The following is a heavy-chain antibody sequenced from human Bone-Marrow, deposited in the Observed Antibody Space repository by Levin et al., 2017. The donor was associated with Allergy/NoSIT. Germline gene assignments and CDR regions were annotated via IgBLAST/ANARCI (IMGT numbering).Heavy chain of an antibody. CDR2: ISDDGSNV. Sequence: SCEASGFSFSTYVIHWVRQAPGKGLEWVSLISDDGSNVHYADSVKGRFTISRDNSNNIVYLHMSSLRREDTALYYCARDGPGYHYGMDVWGQGTTVTVSS. CDR1: GFSFSTYV. D-gene: IGHD3-9*01. V-gene: IGHV3-30*04. J-gene: IGHJ6*02. CDR3: ARDGPGYHYGMDV.